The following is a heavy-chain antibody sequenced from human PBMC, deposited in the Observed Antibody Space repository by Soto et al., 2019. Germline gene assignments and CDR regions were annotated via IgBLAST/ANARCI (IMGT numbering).Heavy chain of an antibody. CDR3: ARVPPRDGYNFDC. J-gene: IGHJ4*02. CDR2: ISSSTNII. D-gene: IGHD5-12*01. CDR1: GFTFSNYY. Sequence: QVQLVESEGGFVKPGGSLRLSCAASGFTFSNYYMSWIRQAPGKGLEWVSYISSSTNIIHYADSVKGRFTISRDNAKNSLYLQMNSLRVEDTAVYYCARVPPRDGYNFDCWGQGTLVTVSS. V-gene: IGHV3-11*01.